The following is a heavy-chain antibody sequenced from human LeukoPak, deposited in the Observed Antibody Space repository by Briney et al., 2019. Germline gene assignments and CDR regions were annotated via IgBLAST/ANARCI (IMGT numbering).Heavy chain of an antibody. J-gene: IGHJ3*02. CDR2: INHSGST. CDR1: GGSFSGYY. Sequence: PETLSLTCAVYGGSFSGYYWSWIRQPPGKGLEWIGEINHSGSTNYNPSLKSRVTISVDTSKNQFSLKLSSVTAADTAVYHCARGGYYDILTGYTGDNAFDIWGQGTMVTVSS. D-gene: IGHD3-9*01. CDR3: ARGGYYDILTGYTGDNAFDI. V-gene: IGHV4-34*01.